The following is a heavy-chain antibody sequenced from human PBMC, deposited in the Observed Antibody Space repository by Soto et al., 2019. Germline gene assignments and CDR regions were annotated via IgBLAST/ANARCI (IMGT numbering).Heavy chain of an antibody. CDR3: ARDREEGGDYDPFDY. J-gene: IGHJ4*02. D-gene: IGHD4-17*01. CDR1: GGTFSSYA. Sequence: GASVKVSCKASGGTFSSYAISWVRQAPGQGLEWMGGIIPIFGTANYAQKFQGRVTITADESTSTAYMELSSLRSEDTAVYYCARDREEGGDYDPFDYWGQGTLVTVSS. CDR2: IIPIFGTA. V-gene: IGHV1-69*13.